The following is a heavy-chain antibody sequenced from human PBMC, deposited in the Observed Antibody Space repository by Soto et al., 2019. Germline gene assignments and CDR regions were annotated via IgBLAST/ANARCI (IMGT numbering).Heavy chain of an antibody. V-gene: IGHV3-74*03. CDR3: VRLQLTTWGGGYAFEI. Sequence: EVQLVQSGGGLVQPGGSLRLSCAASGFTFNSYWMHWVRQVQGKGLVWVSRIDSDGNRITYEDSVKGRFTISRDNAKSTRYQQMNRVRAEDTAVNYCVRLQLTTWGGGYAFEIWCQGTMVTFFS. J-gene: IGHJ3*02. CDR1: GFTFNSYW. D-gene: IGHD4-4*01. CDR2: IDSDGNRI.